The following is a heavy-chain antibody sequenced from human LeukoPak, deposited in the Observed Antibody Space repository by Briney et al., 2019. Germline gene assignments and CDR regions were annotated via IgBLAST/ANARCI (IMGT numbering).Heavy chain of an antibody. CDR1: GGSISSGSYY. CDR2: IYTSGST. CDR3: ARVPGDSSGYFDY. J-gene: IGHJ4*02. D-gene: IGHD3-22*01. V-gene: IGHV4-61*02. Sequence: SETLSLTCTVSGGSISSGSYYWSWIRQPAGKGLEWIGRIYTSGSTNYNPSLKSRVTISVDTSKNQCSLKLSSVTAADTAVYYCARVPGDSSGYFDYWGQGTLVTVSS.